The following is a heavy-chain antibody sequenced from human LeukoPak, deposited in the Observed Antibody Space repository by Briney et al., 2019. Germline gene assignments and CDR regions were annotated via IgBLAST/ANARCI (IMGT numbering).Heavy chain of an antibody. CDR1: GGSISSSSYY. J-gene: IGHJ4*02. CDR3: ATKAGSYGSGSYYNVIFDY. Sequence: SETLSLTCTVSGGSISSSSYYWGWIRQPPGKGLEWIGSIYYSGSTYYNPSLKSRVTISVDTSKNQFSLKLSSVTAADTAVYYCATKAGSYGSGSYYNVIFDYWGQGTLVTVSS. D-gene: IGHD3-10*01. V-gene: IGHV4-39*07. CDR2: IYYSGST.